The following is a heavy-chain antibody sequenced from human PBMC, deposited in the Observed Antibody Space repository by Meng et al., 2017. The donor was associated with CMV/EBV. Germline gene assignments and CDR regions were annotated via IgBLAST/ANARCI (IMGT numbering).Heavy chain of an antibody. CDR3: ARESMVRGED. D-gene: IGHD3-10*01. CDR1: GGSFSGYY. V-gene: IGHV4-34*01. CDR2: INHSGST. Sequence: GQLPQWGAGMLKPSETLSRTCAVYGGSFSGYYWSWIRQPPGKGLEWIGEINHSGSTNYNPSLKSRVTISVDTSKNQFSLKLSSVTAADTAVYYCARESMVRGEDWGQGTLVTVSS. J-gene: IGHJ4*02.